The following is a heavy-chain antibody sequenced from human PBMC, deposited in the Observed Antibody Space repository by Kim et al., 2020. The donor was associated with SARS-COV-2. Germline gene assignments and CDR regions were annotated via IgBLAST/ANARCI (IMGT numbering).Heavy chain of an antibody. Sequence: KGRITISRDNAKNSLDLQMNSLRAEDTAVYYCARTRYSYGPTLRDYGMDVWGQGTTVTVSS. J-gene: IGHJ6*02. V-gene: IGHV3-11*06. D-gene: IGHD5-18*01. CDR3: ARTRYSYGPTLRDYGMDV.